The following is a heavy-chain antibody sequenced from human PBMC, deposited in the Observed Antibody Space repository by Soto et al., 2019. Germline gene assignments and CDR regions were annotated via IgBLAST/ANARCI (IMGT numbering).Heavy chain of an antibody. Sequence: GSLRLSCAASGVRFSTYAMSWVRQAPARGLEWVSVISDNGNSTYYADSVKGRLTISRDSSKNTLYLRMNSLRAEDTAVYYCASWVRRPTLCFDTWGQGTLVTVSS. CDR2: ISDNGNST. CDR1: GVRFSTYA. J-gene: IGHJ4*02. V-gene: IGHV3-23*01. CDR3: ASWVRRPTLCFDT. D-gene: IGHD1-1*01.